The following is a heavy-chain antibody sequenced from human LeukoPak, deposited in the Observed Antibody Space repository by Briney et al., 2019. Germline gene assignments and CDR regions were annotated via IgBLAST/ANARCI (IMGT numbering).Heavy chain of an antibody. CDR2: ISGNGLGT. Sequence: RGSLRLSCAASGFTFSRNAMNWVRQAPGKGLEWVASISGNGLGTYYADSVKGRFNISRDNSRNTLYLQMNSLKIEDTAFYYCAKDANYLRSSGYLTPIDSWGQGTLVTVSS. V-gene: IGHV3-23*01. J-gene: IGHJ4*02. CDR3: AKDANYLRSSGYLTPIDS. D-gene: IGHD3-22*01. CDR1: GFTFSRNA.